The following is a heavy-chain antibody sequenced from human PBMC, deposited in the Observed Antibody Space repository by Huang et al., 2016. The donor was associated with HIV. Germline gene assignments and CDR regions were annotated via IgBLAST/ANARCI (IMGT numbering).Heavy chain of an antibody. CDR2: IIPWHDTT. J-gene: IGHJ4*02. CDR1: GGTVISFS. D-gene: IGHD5-18*01. CDR3: ARGVGNSNRGFDI. V-gene: IGHV1-69*13. Sequence: QVQLVQSGAEMNKSGSSVKVSCKASGGTVISFSFTWVRQAPGHGLEGMGGIIPWHDTTELAQKFRGRVTLTADESTNTAFMELSGLTSQDTAVYYCARGVGNSNRGFDIWGQGTLVTVS.